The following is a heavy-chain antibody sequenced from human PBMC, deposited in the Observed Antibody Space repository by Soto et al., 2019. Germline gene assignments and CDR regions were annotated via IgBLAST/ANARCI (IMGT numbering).Heavy chain of an antibody. CDR2: ISNDGSEK. D-gene: IGHD6-19*01. Sequence: PGGSLRLSCAASGFTFTTYDMHWVRQTPGKGLEWVALISNDGSEKSYADSVKGRFTISRDKSKNTLYLQMNSLRVEDTAIYYCANETEYSSGWRPLDSWGQGTLVTVSS. CDR3: ANETEYSSGWRPLDS. J-gene: IGHJ4*02. CDR1: GFTFTTYD. V-gene: IGHV3-30*18.